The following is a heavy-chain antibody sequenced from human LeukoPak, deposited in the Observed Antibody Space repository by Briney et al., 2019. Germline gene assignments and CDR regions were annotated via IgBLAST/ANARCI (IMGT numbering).Heavy chain of an antibody. CDR3: ARGRYSSGSGRKGDDAFAI. Sequence: SETLSLTCTVSGGSISSGSYYWNWIRQPAGKGLEWIGRIYSSGSTYYNPSLKSRVTISLDTSKNQFSLKLSSVTAADTAVYYCARGRYSSGSGRKGDDAFAIWGQGTMVTCSS. V-gene: IGHV4-61*02. J-gene: IGHJ3*02. D-gene: IGHD6-19*01. CDR2: IYSSGST. CDR1: GGSISSGSYY.